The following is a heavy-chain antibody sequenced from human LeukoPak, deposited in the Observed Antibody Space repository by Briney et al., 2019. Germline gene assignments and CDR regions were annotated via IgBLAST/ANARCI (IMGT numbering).Heavy chain of an antibody. V-gene: IGHV4-59*01. D-gene: IGHD3-3*01. CDR3: ARDRPGYDFWSGSYAFDI. CDR2: IYYSGST. CDR1: GGSISSYY. Sequence: SETLSLTCTVSGGSISSYYWSWIRQPPGKGLEWIGYIYYSGSTNYNPSLKSRVTILVDTSKNQFSLRLSSVTAADTAVYYCARDRPGYDFWSGSYAFDIWGQGTMVTVSS. J-gene: IGHJ3*02.